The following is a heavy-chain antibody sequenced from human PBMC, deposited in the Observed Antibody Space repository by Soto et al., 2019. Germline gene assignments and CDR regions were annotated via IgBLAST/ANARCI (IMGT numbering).Heavy chain of an antibody. CDR1: GFTFGDYA. CDR3: TRDKSSGWCDDAFDI. Sequence: PGGSLRLSCTASGFTFGDYAMSWFRQAPGKGLEWVGFIRSKAYGGTTEYAASVKGRFTISRDDSKSIAYLQMNSLKTEDTAVYYCTRDKSSGWCDDAFDIWGQGTMVTVSS. D-gene: IGHD6-19*01. CDR2: IRSKAYGGTT. J-gene: IGHJ3*02. V-gene: IGHV3-49*03.